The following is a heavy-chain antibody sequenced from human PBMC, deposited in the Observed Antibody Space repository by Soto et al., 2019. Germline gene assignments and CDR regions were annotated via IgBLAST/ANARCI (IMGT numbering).Heavy chain of an antibody. J-gene: IGHJ4*02. CDR3: ARLLRYFDWLSPPRVPIDY. CDR1: GYTFTSYG. CDR2: ISAYNGNT. V-gene: IGHV1-18*01. Sequence: GASVKVSCKASGYTFTSYGISWVRQAPGQGLEWMGWISAYNGNTNYAQKLQGRVTMTTDTSTSTAYMELRSLRSDDTAVYYCARLLRYFDWLSPPRVPIDYWGQGTLVTVSS. D-gene: IGHD3-9*01.